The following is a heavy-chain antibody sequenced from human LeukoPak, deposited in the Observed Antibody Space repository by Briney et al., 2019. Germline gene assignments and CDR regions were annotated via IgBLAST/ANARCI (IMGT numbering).Heavy chain of an antibody. J-gene: IGHJ6*02. D-gene: IGHD3-10*01. V-gene: IGHV3-64*01. CDR3: PGVDGGV. CDR2: ISSNGGST. Sequence: QSGGSLRLSCAASGFTFSSYAMHWVRQAPGKGLEYVSAISSNGGSTYYANSVKGRFTISRDNSKNTLYLQMGSLRAEDMAVYFGPGVDGGVWGQGTTVTVSS. CDR1: GFTFSSYA.